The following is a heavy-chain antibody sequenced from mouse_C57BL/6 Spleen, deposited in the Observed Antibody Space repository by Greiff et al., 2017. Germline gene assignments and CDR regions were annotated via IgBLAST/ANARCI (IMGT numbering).Heavy chain of an antibody. CDR3: ANVVVAKNGYFDV. Sequence: EVKLVESGGGLVKPGGSLKLSCAASGFTFSDYGMHWVRQAPEKGLEWVAYISSGSSTIYYADTVKGRFTISRDNAKNTLFLQMTSLRSEDTAMYYCANVVVAKNGYFDVWGTGTTVTVSS. V-gene: IGHV5-17*01. CDR2: ISSGSSTI. CDR1: GFTFSDYG. D-gene: IGHD1-1*01. J-gene: IGHJ1*03.